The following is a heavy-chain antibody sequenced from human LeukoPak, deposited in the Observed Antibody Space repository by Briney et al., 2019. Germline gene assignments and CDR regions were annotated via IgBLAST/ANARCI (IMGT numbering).Heavy chain of an antibody. J-gene: IGHJ3*02. CDR3: ASALGYCSSTSCPSLDAFDI. CDR2: IYHSGST. CDR1: GGSISSGGYS. V-gene: IGHV4-30-2*01. D-gene: IGHD2-2*01. Sequence: SETLSLTCAVSGGSISSGGYSWSWIRQPPGKGLEWIGYIYHSGSTYYNPSLKSRVTISVDRSKNQFSLKLSSVTAADTAVYCCASALGYCSSTSCPSLDAFDIWGQGTMVTVSS.